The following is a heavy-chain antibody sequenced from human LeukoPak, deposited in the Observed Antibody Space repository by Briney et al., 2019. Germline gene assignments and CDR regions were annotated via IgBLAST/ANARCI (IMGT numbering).Heavy chain of an antibody. CDR3: VRVGGRSSIGGDC. J-gene: IGHJ4*02. V-gene: IGHV3-74*01. D-gene: IGHD3-10*01. CDR1: GFTFSTYW. Sequence: GGSLRLSCAASGFTFSTYWMHWVRQAPGTGLVWVSRIKSDGSNSNYADRVKGRFTISRDNAKNTLYLQMNSLRAEDTAVYHCVRVGGRSSIGGDCWGQGTLVTVSS. CDR2: IKSDGSNS.